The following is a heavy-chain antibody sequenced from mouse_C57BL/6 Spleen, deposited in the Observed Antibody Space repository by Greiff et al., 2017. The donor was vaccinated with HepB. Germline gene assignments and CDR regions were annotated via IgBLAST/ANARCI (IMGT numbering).Heavy chain of an antibody. V-gene: IGHV3-6*01. Sequence: EVKLVESGPGLVKPSQSLSLTCSVTGYSITSGYYWNWIRQFPGNKLEWMGYISYDGSNNYNPSLKNRISITRDTSKNQFFLKLNSVTTEDTATYYCARPIYYGSSYWYFDVWGTGTTVTVSS. CDR2: ISYDGSN. CDR3: ARPIYYGSSYWYFDV. D-gene: IGHD1-1*01. CDR1: GYSITSGYY. J-gene: IGHJ1*03.